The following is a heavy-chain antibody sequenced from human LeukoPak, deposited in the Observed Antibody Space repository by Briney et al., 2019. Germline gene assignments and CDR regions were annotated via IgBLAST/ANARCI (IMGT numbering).Heavy chain of an antibody. CDR2: MYSGGST. CDR3: ARDRYCSGGSCYGDAFDL. Sequence: GGSLRLSCAASGFSVRSNYMSWVRQSPRKGLEWVSIMYSGGSTDYADSVKGRFIISRDPSKNTLYLQMNSLRAEDTAVYYCARDRYCSGGSCYGDAFDLWGQGTMVTVPS. D-gene: IGHD2-15*01. CDR1: GFSVRSNY. J-gene: IGHJ3*01. V-gene: IGHV3-53*01.